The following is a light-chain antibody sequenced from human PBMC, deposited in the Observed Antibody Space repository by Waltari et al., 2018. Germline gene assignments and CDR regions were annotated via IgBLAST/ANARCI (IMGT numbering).Light chain of an antibody. CDR1: NNKNY. V-gene: IGKV4-1*01. Sequence: NNKNYLAWYQQKPGQPPKLLIYWAASRESGVPDRFSGSVSGTDFTLTISSLQAEDVAVYYCQHYYSPPWTFGQGTKVEIK. CDR3: QHYYSPPWT. J-gene: IGKJ1*01. CDR2: WAA.